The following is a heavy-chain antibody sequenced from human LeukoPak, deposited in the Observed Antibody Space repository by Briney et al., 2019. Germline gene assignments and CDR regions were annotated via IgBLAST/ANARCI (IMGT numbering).Heavy chain of an antibody. CDR1: GFTFSSYA. V-gene: IGHV3-23*01. J-gene: IGHJ4*02. CDR3: ATSSDTVTTKPGNY. Sequence: PGGSLRLSCAASGFTFSSYAMSWVRQAPGKGLEWVSAISGSGGSTYYADSVKGRFTISRDNAKNSLYLQMNSLRAEDTAVYYCATSSDTVTTKPGNYWGQGTLVTVSS. CDR2: ISGSGGST. D-gene: IGHD4-17*01.